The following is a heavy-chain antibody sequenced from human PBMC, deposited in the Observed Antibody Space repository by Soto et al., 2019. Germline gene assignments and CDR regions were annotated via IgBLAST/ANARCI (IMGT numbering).Heavy chain of an antibody. CDR2: IYYSGST. Sequence: SETLSLTCTVSGGSISSYYWSWIRQPPGKGLEWIGYIYYSGSTNYNPSLKSRVTISVDTSKNQFSLKLSSVTAADTAVYYCARHLVYYDGSEFQPPHGGMDVWGQGTTVTVSS. CDR1: GGSISSYY. V-gene: IGHV4-59*08. CDR3: ARHLVYYDGSEFQPPHGGMDV. J-gene: IGHJ6*02. D-gene: IGHD3-10*01.